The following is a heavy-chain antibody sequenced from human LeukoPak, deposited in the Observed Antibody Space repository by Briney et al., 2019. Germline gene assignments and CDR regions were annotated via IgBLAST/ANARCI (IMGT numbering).Heavy chain of an antibody. CDR3: ARDKEDSSSWYEGYFDL. CDR2: ISGGAGST. V-gene: IGHV3-23*01. Sequence: GGSLRLSCVASGFTFSSYAMSWVRQVPGKGLEGVSVISGGAGSTYYADSVKGRFTISRDNSKNTLYLQMNSLRAEDTAVYYCARDKEDSSSWYEGYFDLWGRGTLVTVSS. J-gene: IGHJ2*01. D-gene: IGHD6-13*01. CDR1: GFTFSSYA.